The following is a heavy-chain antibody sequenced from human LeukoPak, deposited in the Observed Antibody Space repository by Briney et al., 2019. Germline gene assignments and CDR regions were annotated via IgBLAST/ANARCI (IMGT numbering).Heavy chain of an antibody. CDR1: GGSNSRYY. J-gene: IGHJ4*02. D-gene: IGHD3-22*01. Sequence: SETLSLTCTVSGGSNSRYYWSWIRQPPGKGLEWIGYIYYSGSTNYNPSLKSRVTISVDTSKNQFSLKLSSVTAADTAVYYCARLSSPIVVVPSPRFDYWGQGTLVTVSS. V-gene: IGHV4-59*08. CDR2: IYYSGST. CDR3: ARLSSPIVVVPSPRFDY.